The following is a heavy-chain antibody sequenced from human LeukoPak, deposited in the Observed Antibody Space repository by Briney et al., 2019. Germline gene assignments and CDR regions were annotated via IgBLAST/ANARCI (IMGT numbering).Heavy chain of an antibody. D-gene: IGHD1-7*01. J-gene: IGHJ4*02. V-gene: IGHV4-39*07. CDR2: INHSGST. Sequence: PSETLSLTCTVSGGSISSGGYYWSWIRQPPGKGLEWIGEINHSGSTNYNPSLKSRVTISVDTSKNQFSLKLSSVTAADTAVYYRARRSLELRNWGQGTLVTVSS. CDR3: ARRSLELRN. CDR1: GGSISSGGYY.